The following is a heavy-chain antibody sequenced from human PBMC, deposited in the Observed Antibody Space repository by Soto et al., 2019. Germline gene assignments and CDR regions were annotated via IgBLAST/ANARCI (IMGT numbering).Heavy chain of an antibody. CDR3: ARGGPAAGFDY. Sequence: ASVKVSCKASGYTFTNYDINWVRQANGQGLEWMGWMNANSGSAGYAQNFQGRVTLTRDTSSSTAYMELRGLRSEDTAMYYCARGGPAAGFDYWGQGTLVTVSS. CDR2: MNANSGSA. V-gene: IGHV1-8*01. CDR1: GYTFTNYD. D-gene: IGHD6-13*01. J-gene: IGHJ4*02.